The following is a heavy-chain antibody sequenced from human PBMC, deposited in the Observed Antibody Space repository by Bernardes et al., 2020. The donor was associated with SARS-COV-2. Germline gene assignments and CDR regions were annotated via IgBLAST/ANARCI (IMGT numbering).Heavy chain of an antibody. Sequence: ASMKVSCKASGYTFTGYYIYWVRQAPGQGLEWMGWINPNSGDTDYAQKFQDRVTMTRDTSIATAYMELSRLRSDDTAVYYCARGSGVITFGGVMSVGPAYGLDVWGQGTTGTVSS. J-gene: IGHJ6*02. CDR1: GYTFTGYY. D-gene: IGHD3-16*01. V-gene: IGHV1-2*02. CDR2: INPNSGDT. CDR3: ARGSGVITFGGVMSVGPAYGLDV.